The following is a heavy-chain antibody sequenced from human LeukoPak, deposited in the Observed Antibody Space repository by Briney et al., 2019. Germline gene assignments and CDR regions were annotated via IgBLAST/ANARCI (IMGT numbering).Heavy chain of an antibody. CDR1: GFTFSNYA. V-gene: IGHV3-30*03. J-gene: IGHJ4*02. CDR2: ISYDGNIK. CDR3: ARAPSRIKFDY. Sequence: GGSLRLSCATSGFTFSNYAMHWVRQAPGKGLEWVASISYDGNIKHYADPVKGRFTISRDNSENTVYLQINTLRGEDAAVYYCARAPSRIKFDYWGQGTLVTVSS. D-gene: IGHD3-10*01.